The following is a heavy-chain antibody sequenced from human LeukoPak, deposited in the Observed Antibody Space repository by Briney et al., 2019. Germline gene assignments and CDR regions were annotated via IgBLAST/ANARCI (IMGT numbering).Heavy chain of an antibody. Sequence: SETLSLTCAVYGGSFSGYYWSWIRQPPGKGLEWIGEINHSGSTNYNPSLKSRVTISVDTSKNQFSLKLSSVTAADTAVYYCARYGGHGFTTPLDYWGQGTLVTVSS. CDR2: INHSGST. V-gene: IGHV4-34*01. CDR3: ARYGGHGFTTPLDY. D-gene: IGHD1-26*01. CDR1: GGSFSGYY. J-gene: IGHJ4*02.